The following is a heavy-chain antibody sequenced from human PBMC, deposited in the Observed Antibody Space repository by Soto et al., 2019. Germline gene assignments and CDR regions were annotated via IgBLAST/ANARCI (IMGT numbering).Heavy chain of an antibody. V-gene: IGHV1-3*01. Sequence: APAKASCKASGDTFTSYSMHWVRQAPGQRLEWMGWINAGNGNTKYSQKFQGRVTITRDTSASTAYMELSSLRSEDTAVYYCARDPGYRYGYNWGQRTLVTVSS. CDR3: ARDPGYRYGYN. D-gene: IGHD5-18*01. J-gene: IGHJ4*02. CDR2: INAGNGNT. CDR1: GDTFTSYS.